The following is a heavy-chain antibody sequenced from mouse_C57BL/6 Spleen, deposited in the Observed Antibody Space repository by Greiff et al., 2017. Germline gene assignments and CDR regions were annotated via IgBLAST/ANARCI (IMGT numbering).Heavy chain of an antibody. CDR3: ARGDSSGYGFAY. J-gene: IGHJ3*01. Sequence: ESGPGLVKPSQSLSLTCSVTGYSITSGYYWNWIRQFPGNKLEWMGYISYDGSNNYNPSLKNRISITRDTSKNQFFLKLNSVTTEDTATYYCARGDSSGYGFAYWGQGTLVTVSA. CDR1: GYSITSGYY. V-gene: IGHV3-6*01. D-gene: IGHD3-2*02. CDR2: ISYDGSN.